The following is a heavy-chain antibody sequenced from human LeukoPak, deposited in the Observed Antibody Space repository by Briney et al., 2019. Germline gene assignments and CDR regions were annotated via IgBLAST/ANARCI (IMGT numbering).Heavy chain of an antibody. CDR1: GFTFRTAW. D-gene: IGHD3-10*01. CDR3: ARGGYGHNMDV. V-gene: IGHV3-74*03. CDR2: MNGDGSST. J-gene: IGHJ6*03. Sequence: PGGSLRLSCAASGFTFRTAWMQWARLAPGKGLVWVSLMNGDGSSTTYADSVKGRFTVSRDNAKNTVYLQVSSLRAEDTAVYYCARGGYGHNMDVWGEGTTVTVSS.